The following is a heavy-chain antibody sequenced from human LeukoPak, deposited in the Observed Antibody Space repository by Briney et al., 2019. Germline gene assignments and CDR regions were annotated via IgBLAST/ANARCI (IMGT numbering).Heavy chain of an antibody. J-gene: IGHJ4*02. CDR3: ARGDYYDSRGFDY. Sequence: SETLSLTWTVSGGSISSYYWSWIRQPPGKGLEWIGYIYYSGSTNYNPSLKSRVTISVDTSKNQFYLKLSSVTAADTAVYYCARGDYYDSRGFDYWGQGTLVTVSS. CDR2: IYYSGST. V-gene: IGHV4-59*01. D-gene: IGHD3-22*01. CDR1: GGSISSYY.